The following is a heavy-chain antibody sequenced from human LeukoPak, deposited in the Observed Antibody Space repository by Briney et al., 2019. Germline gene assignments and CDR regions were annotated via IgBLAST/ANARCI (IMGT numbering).Heavy chain of an antibody. Sequence: SETLSLTCAVYGGSFSGYYWSWICQPPGKGLEWIGEINHSGSTNYNPSLKSRVTISVDTSKNQFSLKLSSVTAADTAVYYCARRVRDIVVVPAATKSKAKFTQSPFDYWGQGTLVTVSS. CDR1: GGSFSGYY. J-gene: IGHJ4*02. V-gene: IGHV4-34*01. D-gene: IGHD2-2*01. CDR3: ARRVRDIVVVPAATKSKAKFTQSPFDY. CDR2: INHSGST.